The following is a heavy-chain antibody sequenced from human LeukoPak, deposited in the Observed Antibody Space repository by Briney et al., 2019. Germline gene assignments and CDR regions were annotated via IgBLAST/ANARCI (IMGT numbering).Heavy chain of an antibody. V-gene: IGHV4-4*07. J-gene: IGHJ6*03. CDR2: IYTSGST. CDR1: GGSISSYY. Sequence: SETLSLTCTVSGGSISSYYWSWIRQPAGKGLEWIGRIYTSGSTNYNPSLKSRVTMSVDTSKNQFSLKLSSVAAADTALYYCARDYSYYYGSGSFDYYYYYMDVWGKGTTVTVSS. CDR3: ARDYSYYYGSGSFDYYYYYMDV. D-gene: IGHD3-10*01.